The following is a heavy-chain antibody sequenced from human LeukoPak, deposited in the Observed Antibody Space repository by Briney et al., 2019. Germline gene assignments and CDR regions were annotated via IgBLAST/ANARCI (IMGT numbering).Heavy chain of an antibody. CDR3: ARGDGYNFFDS. CDR1: GFNVSRYH. D-gene: IGHD5-24*01. V-gene: IGHV3-66*01. Sequence: GGSLRLSCAASGFNVSRYHMSWVRQATGKGLEGVSVFYIDGNTYYADSVRGRFTISRDNSKNTVYLQMNSLRAEDTALYYCARGDGYNFFDSWGQGTLVTVSS. J-gene: IGHJ4*02. CDR2: FYIDGNT.